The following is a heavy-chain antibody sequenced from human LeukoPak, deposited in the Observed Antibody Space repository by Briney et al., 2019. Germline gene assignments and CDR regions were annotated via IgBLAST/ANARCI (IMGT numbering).Heavy chain of an antibody. CDR1: GGPISSNNW. Sequence: PSETLSLTFAVSGGPISSNNWWSWVRQPPGKGLEWIGEIYHSGSTTYNPSLKSRVTISVDTSKNQFSLKLSSVTAADTAVYYCARANMVRVSVDWLDPWGQGTLVTVSS. V-gene: IGHV4-4*02. CDR3: ARANMVRVSVDWLDP. D-gene: IGHD3-10*01. J-gene: IGHJ5*02. CDR2: IYHSGST.